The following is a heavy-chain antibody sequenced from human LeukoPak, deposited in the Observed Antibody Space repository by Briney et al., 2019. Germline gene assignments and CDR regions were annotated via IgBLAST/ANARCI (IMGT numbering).Heavy chain of an antibody. J-gene: IGHJ4*02. D-gene: IGHD6-13*01. Sequence: SETLSLTCAVYGVSFSGYYWSWIRQPPGKGLEWIGEINHSGSTNYNPSLKSRVTISVDTSKNQFSLKLSSVTAADTAVYYCARTIAAAGYFDYWGQGTLVTVSS. CDR3: ARTIAAAGYFDY. CDR2: INHSGST. CDR1: GVSFSGYY. V-gene: IGHV4-34*01.